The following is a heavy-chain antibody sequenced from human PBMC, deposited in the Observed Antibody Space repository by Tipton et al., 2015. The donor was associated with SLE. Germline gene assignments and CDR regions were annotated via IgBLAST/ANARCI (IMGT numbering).Heavy chain of an antibody. Sequence: TLSLTCSVSGGSITRGSYYWSWIRQPAGKGLEWIGGSTNYNPSLKSRVTISLDTPKNQFSLKLISVTAADTAVYYCARVAVVTPRHAIDIWGQGTVVTVSS. CDR1: GGSITRGSYY. D-gene: IGHD4-23*01. V-gene: IGHV4-61*02. CDR2: GST. CDR3: ARVAVVTPRHAIDI. J-gene: IGHJ3*02.